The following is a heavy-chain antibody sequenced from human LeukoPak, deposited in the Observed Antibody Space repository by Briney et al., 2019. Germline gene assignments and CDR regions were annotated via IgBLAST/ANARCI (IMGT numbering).Heavy chain of an antibody. CDR2: IHPSGIT. Sequence: PSETLSLTCAVYDGSSGYYWCWIRQPPGKGLEWIGEIHPSGITSFNPSLKSRASISADMSKNQFSLKLTSVTAADTALYYCSRGRDQSKTGDYWGQGTLVTVSS. CDR1: DGSSGYY. D-gene: IGHD2-2*01. CDR3: SRGRDQSKTGDY. J-gene: IGHJ4*02. V-gene: IGHV4-34*01.